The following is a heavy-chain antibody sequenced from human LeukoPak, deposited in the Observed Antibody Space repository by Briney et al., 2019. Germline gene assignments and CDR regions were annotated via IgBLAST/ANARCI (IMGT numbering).Heavy chain of an antibody. CDR2: INPNSGGT. CDR3: ARTRITIVRGVIGAFDI. Sequence: ASVKVSCKASGYTFTGYYMHWVRQAPGQGLEWMGWINPNSGGTNYAQKFQGRVTMTRDTSISTAYMELSRLRSDDTADYYCARTRITIVRGVIGAFDIWGQGTMVTVSS. J-gene: IGHJ3*02. V-gene: IGHV1-2*02. D-gene: IGHD3-10*01. CDR1: GYTFTGYY.